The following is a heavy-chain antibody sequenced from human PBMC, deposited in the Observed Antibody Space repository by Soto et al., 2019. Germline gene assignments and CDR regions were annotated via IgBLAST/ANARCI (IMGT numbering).Heavy chain of an antibody. Sequence: GGSLRLSCAASGFTFSSYAMHWVRQAPGKGLEWVAVISYDGSNKYYADSVKGRFTISRDNSKNTLYLQMNSLRAEDTAVYYCARDTGYCTNGVCFRWFDPWGQGTLVTVSS. D-gene: IGHD2-8*01. V-gene: IGHV3-30-3*01. CDR1: GFTFSSYA. CDR2: ISYDGSNK. CDR3: ARDTGYCTNGVCFRWFDP. J-gene: IGHJ5*02.